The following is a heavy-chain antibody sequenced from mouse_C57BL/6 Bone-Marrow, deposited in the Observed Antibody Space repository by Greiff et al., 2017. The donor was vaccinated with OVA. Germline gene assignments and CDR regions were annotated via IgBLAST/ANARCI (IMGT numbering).Heavy chain of an antibody. V-gene: IGHV1-15*01. Sequence: QVQLQQSGAELVRPGASVTLSCKASGYTFTDYEMHWVKQTPVHGLAWIGAIDPETGGTAYNQKFKGKAILTADKSSSTAYMELRILTSEDSAVDYCTRGYSNYYAMDYWGQGTSVTVSS. CDR3: TRGYSNYYAMDY. D-gene: IGHD2-5*01. CDR2: IDPETGGT. CDR1: GYTFTDYE. J-gene: IGHJ4*01.